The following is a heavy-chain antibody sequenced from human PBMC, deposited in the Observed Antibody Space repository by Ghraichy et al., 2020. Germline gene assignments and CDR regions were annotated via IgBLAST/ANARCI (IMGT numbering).Heavy chain of an antibody. Sequence: GGSLRLSCEASGFTFSVYSMNWVRQAPGKGLEWLAYISTSSDTIYYRDSVKGRFTISRDNAKNSLHLQMDSLRDEDTAVYYCARDRYSSGKSHFRDFDYWGQGTLVTVSS. CDR1: GFTFSVYS. V-gene: IGHV3-48*02. J-gene: IGHJ4*02. CDR3: ARDRYSSGKSHFRDFDY. D-gene: IGHD6-19*01. CDR2: ISTSSDTI.